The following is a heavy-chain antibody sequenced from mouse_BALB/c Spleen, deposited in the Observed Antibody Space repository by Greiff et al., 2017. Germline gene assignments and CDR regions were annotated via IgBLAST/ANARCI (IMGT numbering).Heavy chain of an antibody. CDR3: AIPPEYYAMDY. V-gene: IGHV3-6*02. CDR1: GYSITSGYY. CDR2: ISYDGSN. Sequence: EVQLQESGPGLVKPSQSLSLTCSVTGYSITSGYYWNWIRQFPGNKLEWMGYISYDGSNNYNPSLKNRISITRDTSKNQFFLKLNSVTTEDTATYYCAIPPEYYAMDYWGQGTSVTVSS. J-gene: IGHJ4*01.